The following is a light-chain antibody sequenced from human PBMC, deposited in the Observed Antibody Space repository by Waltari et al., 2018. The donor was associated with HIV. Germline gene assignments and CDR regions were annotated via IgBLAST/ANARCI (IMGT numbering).Light chain of an antibody. CDR1: SSESRDFKY. CDR3: SSYTVRNTWV. J-gene: IGLJ3*02. CDR2: EVF. Sequence: QSALTQPASVSAYPGQSITISCTGSSSESRDFKYVSWYQHHPGKAPKLMIFEVFNRPSGVSDRFSGSKSGNTASLTISGLQTEDEADYYCSSYTVRNTWVFGGGTKLTVL. V-gene: IGLV2-14*01.